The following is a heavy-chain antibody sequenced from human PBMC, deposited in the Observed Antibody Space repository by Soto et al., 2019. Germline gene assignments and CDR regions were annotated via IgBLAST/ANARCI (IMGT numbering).Heavy chain of an antibody. D-gene: IGHD6-19*01. CDR2: IKQDGSEK. CDR3: ARGGSGWTDAFDI. Sequence: EVQLVESGGGLVQPGGSLRLSCAASGFTFSSYWISWVRQAPGKGLEWVANIKQDGSEKYYVDSVKGRFTISRDNAKNSLYLQMNSLRAEDTAVYYCARGGSGWTDAFDIWGQGTMVTVSS. J-gene: IGHJ3*02. CDR1: GFTFSSYW. V-gene: IGHV3-7*04.